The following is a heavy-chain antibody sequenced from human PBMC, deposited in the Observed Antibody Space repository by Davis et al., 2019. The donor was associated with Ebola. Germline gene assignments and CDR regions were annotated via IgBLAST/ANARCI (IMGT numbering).Heavy chain of an antibody. CDR2: VTGNGYRR. Sequence: PGGSLRLSCAASGFTFSNYAMSWVRQAPGKGLEWVSSVTGNGYRRYYADSVKGRFTIARDNSNNMLYLQMNSLGAEDTAIYYCAKDPPALGFFYFDDWGQGTLVTVSS. CDR3: AKDPPALGFFYFDD. J-gene: IGHJ4*02. V-gene: IGHV3-23*01. CDR1: GFTFSNYA.